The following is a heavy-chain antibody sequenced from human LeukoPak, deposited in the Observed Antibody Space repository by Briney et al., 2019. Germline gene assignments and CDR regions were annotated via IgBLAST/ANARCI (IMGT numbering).Heavy chain of an antibody. D-gene: IGHD3-16*01. CDR2: IYDSGST. V-gene: IGHV4-61*05. CDR3: ARQSGGVGTKLDY. CDR1: GGSISSSSYY. J-gene: IGHJ4*02. Sequence: SETLSLTCTVSGGSISSSSYYWSWIRQPPGKGLEWIGYIYDSGSTNYNPSLKSRVTISADTFKNQFPLKLSSVTAADTAVYYCARQSGGVGTKLDYWGQGTLVTVSS.